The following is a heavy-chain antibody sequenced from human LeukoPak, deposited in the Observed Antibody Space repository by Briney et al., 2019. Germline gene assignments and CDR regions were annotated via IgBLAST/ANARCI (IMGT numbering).Heavy chain of an antibody. Sequence: SETLSLTCTVSGGSIRSSSYYCSWIRQPPGKGLEWVGYVSDSGITNYNPSLTSRVTISADTPKNQFFLKLTSVTAADTAVYYCARHRSPYYYGMDVWGQGTTVTVSS. CDR1: GGSIRSSSYY. CDR3: ARHRSPYYYGMDV. CDR2: VSDSGIT. J-gene: IGHJ6*02. V-gene: IGHV4-61*05.